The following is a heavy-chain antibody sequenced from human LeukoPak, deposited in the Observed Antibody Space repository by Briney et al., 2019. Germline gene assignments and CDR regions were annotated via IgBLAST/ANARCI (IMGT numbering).Heavy chain of an antibody. Sequence: GRSLRLSCAASGFTFSSYEMNWVRQAPGKGLEWVSYISSSGSTIYYADSVKGRFTISRDNAKNSLYLQMNSLRAEDTAVYYCAREIGVVVAATDRGMDVWGQGTTVTVSS. V-gene: IGHV3-48*03. CDR3: AREIGVVVAATDRGMDV. D-gene: IGHD2-15*01. CDR1: GFTFSSYE. J-gene: IGHJ6*02. CDR2: ISSSGSTI.